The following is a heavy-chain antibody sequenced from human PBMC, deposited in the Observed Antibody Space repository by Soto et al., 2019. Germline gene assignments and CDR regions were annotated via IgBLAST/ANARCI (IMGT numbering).Heavy chain of an antibody. CDR1: GYTFTSYG. Sequence: ASVKVSCKASGYTFTSYGISWVRQAPGQGLEWMGWISAYNGNTNYAQKLQGRVTMTTDTSTSTAYMELRSLRSDDTAVYYCARTPPPNYDYVWGSLGPFFDYWGQGTLVTVS. V-gene: IGHV1-18*01. CDR2: ISAYNGNT. CDR3: ARTPPPNYDYVWGSLGPFFDY. D-gene: IGHD3-16*01. J-gene: IGHJ4*02.